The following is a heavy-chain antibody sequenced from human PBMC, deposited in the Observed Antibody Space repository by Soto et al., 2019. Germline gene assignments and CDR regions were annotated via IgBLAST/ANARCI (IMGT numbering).Heavy chain of an antibody. CDR2: IKSKTDGGTT. CDR1: GFTFSNAW. Sequence: EVQLVESGRGLVKPGGSLRLSCAASGFTFSNAWMSWVRQAPGKGLEWVGRIKSKTDGGTTDYAAPVKGRFTISRDDSKNTLYLQMNSLKTEDTAVYYCTTYYYDSSGYFDWGQGTLVTVSS. V-gene: IGHV3-15*01. J-gene: IGHJ4*02. CDR3: TTYYYDSSGYFD. D-gene: IGHD3-22*01.